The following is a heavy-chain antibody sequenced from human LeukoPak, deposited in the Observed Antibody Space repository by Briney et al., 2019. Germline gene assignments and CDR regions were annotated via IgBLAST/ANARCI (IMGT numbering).Heavy chain of an antibody. Sequence: GSLRLSCAASGFPFSDYYMSWIRQAPGKGLEWVSYISSSGSTIYYADSVKGRFTISRDNAKNSLYLQMNSLRAEDTAVYYCARALVGAYYYYMDVWGKGTTVTVSS. CDR2: ISSSGSTI. CDR3: ARALVGAYYYYMDV. CDR1: GFPFSDYY. D-gene: IGHD1-26*01. V-gene: IGHV3-11*01. J-gene: IGHJ6*03.